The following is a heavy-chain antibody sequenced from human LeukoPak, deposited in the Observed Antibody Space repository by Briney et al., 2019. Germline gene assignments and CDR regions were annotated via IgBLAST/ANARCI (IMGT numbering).Heavy chain of an antibody. Sequence: GGSLRLSCAASGFTFSSYAMSWVRQAPGKGLEWVSAISGSGGSTYYADSVKGRFTISRDNSKNTLYPQMNSLRAEDTAVYYCAKSRGSSSWYAGDYWGQGTLVTVSS. J-gene: IGHJ4*02. CDR3: AKSRGSSSWYAGDY. V-gene: IGHV3-23*01. D-gene: IGHD6-13*01. CDR1: GFTFSSYA. CDR2: ISGSGGST.